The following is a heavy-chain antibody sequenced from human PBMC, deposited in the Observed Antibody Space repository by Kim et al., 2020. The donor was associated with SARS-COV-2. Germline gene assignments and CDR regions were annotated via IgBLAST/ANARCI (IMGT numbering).Heavy chain of an antibody. D-gene: IGHD6-13*01. J-gene: IGHJ5*02. V-gene: IGHV4-59*01. CDR2: IYYSGST. Sequence: SETLSLTCTVSGGSISSYYWSWIRQPPGKGLEWIGYIYYSGSTNYNPSPKSRVTISVDTSKNQFSLKLSSVTAADTAVYYCASYPSSWPYEGWFDPWGQG. CDR1: GGSISSYY. CDR3: ASYPSSWPYEGWFDP.